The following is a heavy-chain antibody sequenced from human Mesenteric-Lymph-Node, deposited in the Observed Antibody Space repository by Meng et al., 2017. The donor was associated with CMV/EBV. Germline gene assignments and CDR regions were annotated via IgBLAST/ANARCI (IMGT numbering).Heavy chain of an antibody. CDR2: MHPKNGNT. D-gene: IGHD2-2*02. CDR3: ARRGLWCSSTSCYMLYAMDV. Sequence: ASVNVSCKTSRYTFTDYDIIWVRQATGQGLEWMGWMHPKNGNTGYAQKFQGRVTMTRTTSISPAYMEVSSLRSDDTAVYYCARRGLWCSSTSCYMLYAMDVWGQGTTVTVSS. V-gene: IGHV1-8*01. CDR1: RYTFTDYD. J-gene: IGHJ6*02.